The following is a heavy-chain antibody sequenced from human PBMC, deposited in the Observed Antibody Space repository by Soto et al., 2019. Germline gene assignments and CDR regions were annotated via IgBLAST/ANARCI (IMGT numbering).Heavy chain of an antibody. CDR3: ARGGGYDYVALYYYGMDV. D-gene: IGHD5-12*01. CDR2: IYYSGST. Sequence: QVQLQESGPGLVKPSETLSLTCTVSDGSISSYYWSWIRQPPGKGLEWIGYIYYSGSTNYNPSLKSRVTISVDTSKNQFSLKLSSVTAADTAVYYCARGGGYDYVALYYYGMDVWGQGTTVTVSS. CDR1: DGSISSYY. J-gene: IGHJ6*02. V-gene: IGHV4-59*08.